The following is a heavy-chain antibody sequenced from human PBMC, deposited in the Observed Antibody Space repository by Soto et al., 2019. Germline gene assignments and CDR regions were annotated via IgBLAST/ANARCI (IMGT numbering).Heavy chain of an antibody. Sequence: QVQLVESGGGVVQPGRSLRLSCAASGFPFSSYGMHWVREAPGKGLEWVAVISYDGSNKYYADSVKGRFTISRDNSXXXXXXXXXXXXXXXXXXXXXVXGQYYFDYRGQGTLVTVSP. J-gene: IGHJ4*02. CDR3: VXGQYYFDY. CDR1: GFPFSSYG. CDR2: ISYDGSNK. V-gene: IGHV3-30*03.